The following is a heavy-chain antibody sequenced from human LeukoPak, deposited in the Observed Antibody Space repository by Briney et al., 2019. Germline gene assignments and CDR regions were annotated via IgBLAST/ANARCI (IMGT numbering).Heavy chain of an antibody. J-gene: IGHJ4*02. CDR1: GDSVSSDSYY. Sequence: SENLSLTCSVSGDSVSSDSYYWSWIRQPPGKGLEWIGYIYNSGRTNYNPSLKSRVTISVDTSKNQFSLKLSSMTAADTAVYFCAREGDYGDNFDYWGQGSQVTVSS. CDR3: AREGDYGDNFDY. CDR2: IYNSGRT. V-gene: IGHV4-61*01. D-gene: IGHD4-17*01.